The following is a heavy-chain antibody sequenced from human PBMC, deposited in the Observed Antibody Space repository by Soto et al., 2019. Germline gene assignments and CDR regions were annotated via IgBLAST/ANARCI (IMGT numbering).Heavy chain of an antibody. D-gene: IGHD6-19*01. CDR1: GFTFSSYS. V-gene: IGHV3-48*01. J-gene: IGHJ4*02. CDR2: ISSSSNTT. Sequence: TGGSLRLSCAASGFTFSSYSMNWVRQAPGKGLEWVSYISSSSNTTYYADSVKGRFTVSRDNSKNTLYLQMNSLRAEDTAVFYCAKERSSGWSFDYWGQGTLVTVSS. CDR3: AKERSSGWSFDY.